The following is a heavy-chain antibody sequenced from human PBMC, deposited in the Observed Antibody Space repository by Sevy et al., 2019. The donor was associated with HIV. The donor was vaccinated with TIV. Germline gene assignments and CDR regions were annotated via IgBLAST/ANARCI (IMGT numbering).Heavy chain of an antibody. J-gene: IGHJ5*02. CDR2: ISGGGAAT. D-gene: IGHD6-19*01. CDR1: GFTFIAFG. V-gene: IGHV3-23*01. CDR3: ARYGRIPVAGHTWFDP. Sequence: GGSLRPSCSASGFTFIAFGMTWVRQAPGKGLEWVSGISGGGAATAYADSVKGRFTISRDNSKNTLYLQMNSLTAADTAVYYCARYGRIPVAGHTWFDPWGLGTLVTVSS.